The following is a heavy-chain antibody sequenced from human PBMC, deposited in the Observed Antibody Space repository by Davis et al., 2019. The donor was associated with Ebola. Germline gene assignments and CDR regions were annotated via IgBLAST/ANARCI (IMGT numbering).Heavy chain of an antibody. CDR1: GGSISSYY. V-gene: IGHV4-59*08. CDR2: IYYSGST. J-gene: IGHJ6*02. CDR3: ARQPGVVTEDQTYYYYYGMDV. Sequence: SETLSLTCTVSGGSISSYYWSWIRQPPGKGLEWIGYIYYSGSTNYNPSLKSRVTISVDTSKNQFSLTLSSVTAADTAVYYCARQPGVVTEDQTYYYYYGMDVWGQGTTVTVSS. D-gene: IGHD3-3*01.